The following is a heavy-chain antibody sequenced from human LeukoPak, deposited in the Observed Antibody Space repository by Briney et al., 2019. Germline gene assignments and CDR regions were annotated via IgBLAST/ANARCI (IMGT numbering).Heavy chain of an antibody. CDR3: ARVLEAAGIGGGWFDP. J-gene: IGHJ5*02. CDR2: IYYSGST. CDR1: GVSISSYY. V-gene: IGHV4-59*01. D-gene: IGHD6-13*01. Sequence: SETLSLTCTVSGVSISSYYWSWTRQPPGKGLEWIGYIYYSGSTNYNPSLKSRVTISVDTSKNQFSLKLSSVTAADTAVYYCARVLEAAGIGGGWFDPWGQGTLVTVSS.